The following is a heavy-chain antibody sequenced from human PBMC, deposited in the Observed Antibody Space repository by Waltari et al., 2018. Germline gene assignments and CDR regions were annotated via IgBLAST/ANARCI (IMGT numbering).Heavy chain of an antibody. CDR2: ISYDGSNK. V-gene: IGHV3-30*18. CDR3: AKDRDPLYYYYYGMDV. CDR1: GFTFSSYG. J-gene: IGHJ6*02. Sequence: QVQLVESGGGVVQPGRSLRLSCSASGFTFSSYGMHWVRQAPGKGLEWVAVISYDGSNKYYADSVKGRFTISRDNSKNTLYLQMNSLRAEDTAVYYCAKDRDPLYYYYYGMDVWGQGTTVTVSS.